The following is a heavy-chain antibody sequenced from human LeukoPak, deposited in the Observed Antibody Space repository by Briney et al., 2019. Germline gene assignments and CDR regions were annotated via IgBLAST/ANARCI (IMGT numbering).Heavy chain of an antibody. Sequence: GGSLRLSCAASGFTFSRFWRSWVRQAPGKGLEWVASIDQAESTIRYVDSVRGRFTISRDNAKNSLYLQMNSLRAEDTAVYYCAELGITMIGGVWGKGTTVTISS. J-gene: IGHJ6*04. D-gene: IGHD3-10*02. CDR2: IDQAESTI. CDR1: GFTFSRFW. V-gene: IGHV3-7*01. CDR3: AELGITMIGGV.